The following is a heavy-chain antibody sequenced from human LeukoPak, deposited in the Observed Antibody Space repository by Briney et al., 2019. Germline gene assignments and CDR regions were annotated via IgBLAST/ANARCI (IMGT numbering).Heavy chain of an antibody. Sequence: KTSETLSLTCTVSGGSISSYYWSWIRQPPGKGLEWIGYIYYSGSTNYNPSLKSRVTISVDTSKNQFSLRLSSVTAADTAMYYCARDTNYGSGSSYNDAWGQGTLVTVSS. J-gene: IGHJ4*02. D-gene: IGHD3-10*01. CDR1: GGSISSYY. CDR2: IYYSGST. V-gene: IGHV4-59*12. CDR3: ARDTNYGSGSSYNDA.